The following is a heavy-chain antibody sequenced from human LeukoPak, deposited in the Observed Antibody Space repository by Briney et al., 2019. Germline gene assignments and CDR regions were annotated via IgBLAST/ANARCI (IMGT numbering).Heavy chain of an antibody. CDR2: IKQDGSEK. J-gene: IGHJ6*03. V-gene: IGHV3-7*01. CDR3: ARDLFTMVRGVIITTRYYYYYYMDV. D-gene: IGHD3-10*01. CDR1: GFTFSSYW. Sequence: GGSLRLSCAASGFTFSSYWMSWVRQAPGKGLEWVANIKQDGSEKYYVDSVKGRFTISRDNAKNSLYLQMNSLRAEDTAVYYCARDLFTMVRGVIITTRYYYYYYMDVWGKGTTVTISS.